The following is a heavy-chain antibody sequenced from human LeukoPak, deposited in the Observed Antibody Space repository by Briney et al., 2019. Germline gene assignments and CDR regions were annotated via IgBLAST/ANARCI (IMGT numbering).Heavy chain of an antibody. CDR2: ISSSGSTI. CDR3: ARDLQLRYFDGAPDY. D-gene: IGHD3-9*01. CDR1: GFTFSSYE. J-gene: IGHJ4*02. Sequence: PGGSLRLSCAASGFTFSSYEMNWVRQAPGKGLEWVSCISSSGSTIYYADSVKGRFTISRDNAKNSLYLQMNSLRAEDTAVYYCARDLQLRYFDGAPDYWGQGTLVTVSS. V-gene: IGHV3-48*03.